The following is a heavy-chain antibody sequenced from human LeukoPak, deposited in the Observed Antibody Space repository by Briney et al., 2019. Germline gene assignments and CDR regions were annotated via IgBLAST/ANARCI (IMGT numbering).Heavy chain of an antibody. J-gene: IGHJ2*01. CDR2: SYHSGST. V-gene: IGHV4-4*02. CDR1: GGSLSSSNW. CDR3: ARGGVGYRYWYFDL. Sequence: AETLSLTCAVSGGSLSSSNWWSWVRQPPGRGLEWIGESYHSGSTYYNQSLKSRFTISRDNAKNQFSLQLNTLTAEDTAVYYCARGGVGYRYWYFDLWGRGTLVTVSS. D-gene: IGHD5-12*01.